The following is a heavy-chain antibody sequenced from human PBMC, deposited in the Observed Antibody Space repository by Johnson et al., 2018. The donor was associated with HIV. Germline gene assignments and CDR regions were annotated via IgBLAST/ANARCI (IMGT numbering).Heavy chain of an antibody. Sequence: QLVESGGGLVQPGGSLRLSCAASGFTFSSYDMHWVRQATGKGLEWVSAIGTAGDTYYPGSVKGRFTISRENAKNSLHLQMNSLRADDTAVYYCVRLHSGTGAFDIWGQGTMVSVSS. CDR3: VRLHSGTGAFDI. J-gene: IGHJ3*02. CDR1: GFTFSSYD. CDR2: IGTAGDT. V-gene: IGHV3-13*01. D-gene: IGHD1-26*01.